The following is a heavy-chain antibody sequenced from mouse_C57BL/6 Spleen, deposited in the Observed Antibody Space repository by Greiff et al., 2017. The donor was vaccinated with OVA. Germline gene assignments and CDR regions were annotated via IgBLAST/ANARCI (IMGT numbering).Heavy chain of an antibody. V-gene: IGHV1-26*01. CDR2: INPNNGGT. CDR1: GYTFTDYY. CDR3: ARRKDYDDAMDY. D-gene: IGHD2-4*01. J-gene: IGHJ4*01. Sequence: EVQLQQSGPELVKPGASVKISCKASGYTFTDYYMNWVKQSHGKSLEWIGDINPNNGGTSYNQKFKGKATLTVDKSSSTAYMELRSLTSEVSAVYYCARRKDYDDAMDYWGQGTSVTVSS.